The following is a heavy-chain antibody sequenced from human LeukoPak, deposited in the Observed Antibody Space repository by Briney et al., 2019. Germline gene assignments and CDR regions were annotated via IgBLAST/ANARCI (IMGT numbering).Heavy chain of an antibody. V-gene: IGHV3-30-3*01. Sequence: PGGSLRLSCAASGFTFSSYAMHWVRQAPGKGLEWVAVISYDGSNKYYADSVKGRFTISRDNSKNTLYLQMNSLRAEDTAVYYCARDCHSAEAGTLNFGYDYWGQGTLVTVSS. CDR3: ARDCHSAEAGTLNFGYDY. CDR1: GFTFSSYA. CDR2: ISYDGSNK. D-gene: IGHD6-19*01. J-gene: IGHJ4*02.